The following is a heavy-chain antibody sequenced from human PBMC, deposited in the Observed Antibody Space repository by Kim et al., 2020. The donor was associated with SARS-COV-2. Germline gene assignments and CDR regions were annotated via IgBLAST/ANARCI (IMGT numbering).Heavy chain of an antibody. CDR2: IGTAGDT. J-gene: IGHJ4*02. Sequence: GGSLRLSCAASGFTFSSYDMHWVRQATGKGLEWVSAIGTAGDTYYPGSVKGRFTISRENAKNSLYLQMNSLRAGDTAVYYCARVGELRSYDYWGQGTLVTVSS. D-gene: IGHD1-7*01. CDR3: ARVGELRSYDY. CDR1: GFTFSSYD. V-gene: IGHV3-13*01.